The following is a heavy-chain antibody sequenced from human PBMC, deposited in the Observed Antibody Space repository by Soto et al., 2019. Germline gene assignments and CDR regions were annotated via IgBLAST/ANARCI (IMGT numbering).Heavy chain of an antibody. J-gene: IGHJ4*02. V-gene: IGHV3-53*01. D-gene: IGHD4-17*01. CDR3: ARDWNGDKYFDF. CDR1: GITATNGH. Sequence: DVQLVKSGGGLIQPGGSLRLSCAASGITATNGHMSWVRQAPGKGLEWVSVIYSDDNTYYADSVKGRFTISRDTSKNTVYLQMNSLRAEDTAVYYCARDWNGDKYFDFSDQGSLVTVSS. CDR2: IYSDDNT.